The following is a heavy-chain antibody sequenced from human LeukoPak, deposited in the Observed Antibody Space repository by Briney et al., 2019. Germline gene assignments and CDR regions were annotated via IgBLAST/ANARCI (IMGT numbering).Heavy chain of an antibody. CDR3: ARQWEDSSGWYRVFDM. Sequence: PSETLSLTCTVSGGSISSSSYYWGWIRQPPGKGLEWIGSIYRSGNTYYNPSLQSRVTISVDTSKNQFSLKLSSVTAADTAVYYCARQWEDSSGWYRVFDMWGQGTMVTVSS. J-gene: IGHJ3*02. CDR2: IYRSGNT. CDR1: GGSISSSSYY. D-gene: IGHD6-19*01. V-gene: IGHV4-39*01.